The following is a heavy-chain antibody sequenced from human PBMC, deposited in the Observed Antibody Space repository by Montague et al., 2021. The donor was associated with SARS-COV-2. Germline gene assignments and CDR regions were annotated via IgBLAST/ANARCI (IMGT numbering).Heavy chain of an antibody. J-gene: IGHJ4*02. CDR1: GDSDGVVVLR. Sequence: CAISGDSDGVVVLRCRSDEHSPAIHLHQYVVTYFLSKKNNDYAESVKSRITIDPDTSKHQFSLHLNSVTPEDTAVYYCARIPVGSKYYFDFWGQGTLVTVYS. D-gene: IGHD2-2*01. CDR3: ARIPVGSKYYFDF. CDR2: TYFLSKKNN. V-gene: IGHV6-1*01.